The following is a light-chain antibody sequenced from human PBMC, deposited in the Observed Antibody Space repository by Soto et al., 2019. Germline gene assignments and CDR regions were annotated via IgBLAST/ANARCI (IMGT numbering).Light chain of an antibody. J-gene: IGKJ1*01. Sequence: DIQVTQSPSSLSASVGDRVTITCRASQFIDDFLNWFQQRPGKAPKLLIYAASSLQSGVPSRFSGSASGTDFTLTISSLQPEDFATYSCQQSYNSPQTFGQGTKVDIK. CDR3: QQSYNSPQT. V-gene: IGKV1-39*01. CDR1: QFIDDF. CDR2: AAS.